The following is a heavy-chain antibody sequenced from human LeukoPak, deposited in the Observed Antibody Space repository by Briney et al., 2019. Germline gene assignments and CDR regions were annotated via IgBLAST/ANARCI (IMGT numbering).Heavy chain of an antibody. CDR2: INHSGST. J-gene: IGHJ4*02. CDR3: ARGYSSGWFYFDY. D-gene: IGHD6-19*01. V-gene: IGHV4-34*01. CDR1: GGSFSGYY. Sequence: SETLFLTCAVYGGSFSGYYWSWIRQPPGKGLEWIGEINHSGSTNYNPSLKSRVTISVDTSKNQFSLKLSSVTAADTAVYYCARGYSSGWFYFDYWGQGTLVTVSS.